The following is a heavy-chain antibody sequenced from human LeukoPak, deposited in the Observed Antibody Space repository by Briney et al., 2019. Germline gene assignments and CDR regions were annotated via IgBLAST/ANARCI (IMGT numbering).Heavy chain of an antibody. CDR2: VKQDGSEK. D-gene: IGHD6-13*01. J-gene: IGHJ4*02. CDR1: GFTFSSYW. Sequence: GGSLRLSCAASGFTFSSYWMSWVRQAPGKGLEWVANVKQDGSEKYYVDSVKGRFTISRDNAKNSLYLQMSSLRAEDTAVYYCARLTVSGIAAAGASARTRDYWGQGTLVTVSS. V-gene: IGHV3-7*01. CDR3: ARLTVSGIAAAGASARTRDY.